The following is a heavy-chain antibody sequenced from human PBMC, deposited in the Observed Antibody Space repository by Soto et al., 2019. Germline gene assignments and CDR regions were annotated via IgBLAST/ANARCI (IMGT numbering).Heavy chain of an antibody. Sequence: QVQLQESGPGLVKPSQTLSLTCTVSGVSISSGGYFWTWIRQFPGKGLEWIGNISSSGSTSYNPSMESRVTISGDTSENQFSLKVTSVTAADTAVYFCARLGYSGGWHAQYFDDWGQGTLVTVSS. CDR1: GVSISSGGYF. J-gene: IGHJ4*02. V-gene: IGHV4-31*03. CDR2: ISSSGST. CDR3: ARLGYSGGWHAQYFDD. D-gene: IGHD6-19*01.